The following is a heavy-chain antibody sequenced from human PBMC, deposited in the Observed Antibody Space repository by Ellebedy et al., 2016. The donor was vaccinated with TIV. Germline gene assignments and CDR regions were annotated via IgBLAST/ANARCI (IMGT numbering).Heavy chain of an antibody. J-gene: IGHJ5*02. D-gene: IGHD5-18*01. CDR3: ARGPVDTAMVTFPWFDP. CDR2: IIPIFGTA. CDR1: GGTFSSYA. Sequence: SVKVSXXASGGTFSSYAISWVRQAPGQGLEWMGGIIPIFGTANYAQKFQGRVTITADESTSTAYMELGSLRSEDTAVYYCARGPVDTAMVTFPWFDPWGQGTLVTVSS. V-gene: IGHV1-69*13.